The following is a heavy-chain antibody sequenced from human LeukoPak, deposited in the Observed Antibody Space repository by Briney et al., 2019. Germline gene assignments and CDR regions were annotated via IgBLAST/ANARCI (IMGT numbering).Heavy chain of an antibody. CDR2: TSSSGNTI. D-gene: IGHD3-3*01. J-gene: IGHJ6*02. V-gene: IGHV3-48*03. CDR3: AREVSLWSGNYYGMDV. Sequence: GGSLRLSCAASGFTFSSYEMNWVRQAPGKGLEWVSYTSSSGNTIYYADSVKGRFTISRDSAKNSLYLQMNSLRAEDTAVYYCAREVSLWSGNYYGMDVWGQGTTVTVSS. CDR1: GFTFSSYE.